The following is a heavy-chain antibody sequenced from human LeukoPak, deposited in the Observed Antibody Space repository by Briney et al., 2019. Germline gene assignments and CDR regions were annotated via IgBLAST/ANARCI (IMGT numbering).Heavy chain of an antibody. J-gene: IGHJ4*02. CDR2: IYPGDSDT. CDR1: GYSFTSYW. D-gene: IGHD6-13*01. CDR3: ARVNSSSFDY. V-gene: IGHV5-51*01. Sequence: GGSLRLSCKGSGYSFTSYWIGWGPRMPGKALGWMGIIYPGDSDTRYSPSFQGQVTISADKSISTAYLQWSSLKASDTAMYYCARVNSSSFDYWGQGTLVTVSS.